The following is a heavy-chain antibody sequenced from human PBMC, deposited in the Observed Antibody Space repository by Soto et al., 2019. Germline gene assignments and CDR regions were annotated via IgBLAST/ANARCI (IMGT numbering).Heavy chain of an antibody. V-gene: IGHV4-34*01. CDR3: ARDKITGLFDY. CDR2: INHSGST. Sequence: SETLSLTCAVYGGSFSGYYWTWIRQPPGTGLEWIGEINHSGSTNYNPSLKSRVTISVDTSKNQFSLKLTSVTAADTAEYYCARDKITGLFDYWGQGTLVTVSS. CDR1: GGSFSGYY. D-gene: IGHD2-8*02. J-gene: IGHJ4*02.